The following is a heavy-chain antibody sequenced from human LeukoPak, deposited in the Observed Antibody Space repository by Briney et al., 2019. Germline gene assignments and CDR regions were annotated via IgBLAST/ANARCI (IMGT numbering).Heavy chain of an antibody. CDR2: IVNIFGAA. CDR3: ARSAQMVYALLDC. Sequence: SVKVSCNASGGTFSSYAISWVRQAPGQGLEWMGGIVNIFGAASYEQKFQGRVTITADETTSTDYMELSSLRSEDTAVYYCARSAQMVYALLDCWGQGTLVTVSS. CDR1: GGTFSSYA. D-gene: IGHD2-8*01. V-gene: IGHV1-69*01. J-gene: IGHJ4*02.